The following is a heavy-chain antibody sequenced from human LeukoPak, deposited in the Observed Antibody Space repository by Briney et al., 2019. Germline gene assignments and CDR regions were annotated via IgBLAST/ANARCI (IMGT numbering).Heavy chain of an antibody. D-gene: IGHD6-13*01. CDR3: ARQIASAGTAGFDF. CDR2: IYSTGST. Sequence: SETLSLTCTVPGGSISSYYWSWTRQPAGKGLEWIGRIYSTGSTNYNPSLKSRVTMSVDTSKNQFSLRLRSVTAADTAVYYCARQIASAGTAGFDFWGQGALVTVSS. CDR1: GGSISSYY. V-gene: IGHV4-4*07. J-gene: IGHJ4*02.